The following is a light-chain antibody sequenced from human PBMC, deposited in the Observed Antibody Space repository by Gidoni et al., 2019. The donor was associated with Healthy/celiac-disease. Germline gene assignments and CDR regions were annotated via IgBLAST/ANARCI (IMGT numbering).Light chain of an antibody. V-gene: IGKV1-9*01. J-gene: IGKJ3*01. CDR3: QQLNSYPPA. Sequence: DIKLAQAPSLLSASVGNRVTITCRASQGISSYLAWYQQKPGKAPKLLIYAASTLQSGVPSRFSGSGSGTEFTLTISSLQSEDFATYYCQQLNSYPPAFGPGTKVEIK. CDR1: QGISSY. CDR2: AAS.